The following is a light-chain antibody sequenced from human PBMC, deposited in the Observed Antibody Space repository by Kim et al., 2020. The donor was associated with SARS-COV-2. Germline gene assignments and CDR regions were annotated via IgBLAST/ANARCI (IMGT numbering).Light chain of an antibody. CDR1: SLRSYY. V-gene: IGLV3-19*01. CDR2: GKN. Sequence: SSELTQDPAVSVGLGQTVRITCQGDSLRSYYASGYQQKPGQAPLLVIYGKNNRPSGIPDRFSGASSGNTASLTSTGAQAEDEADYYCNYRDISGNHWVFGGGTQLTVL. CDR3: NYRDISGNHWV. J-gene: IGLJ3*02.